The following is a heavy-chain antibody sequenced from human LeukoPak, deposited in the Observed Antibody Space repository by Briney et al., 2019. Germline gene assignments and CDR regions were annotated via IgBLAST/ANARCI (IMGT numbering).Heavy chain of an antibody. CDR2: INPNSGGT. CDR3: ARARDYDFWSGLDY. CDR1: GYTFTGYY. J-gene: IGHJ4*02. Sequence: ASVKVSCKASGYTFTGYYIHWVRQAPGQGLEWMGWINPNSGGTNYAQKFQGRVTMTRDTSISTAYMELSRLRSDDTVVYYCARARDYDFWSGLDYWGQGTLVTVSS. V-gene: IGHV1-2*02. D-gene: IGHD3-3*01.